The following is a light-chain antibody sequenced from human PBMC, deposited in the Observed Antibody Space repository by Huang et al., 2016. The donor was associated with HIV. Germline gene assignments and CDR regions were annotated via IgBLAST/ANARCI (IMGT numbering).Light chain of an antibody. CDR1: QSVGSN. CDR2: GAA. V-gene: IGKV3D-15*01. Sequence: DIVMTQSPATLSVSPGERATLSCRARQSVGSNLAWYQQKPGQAPRLLIYGAATRATGIPARVSGSGSGTEFTLTISSLQSEDFAVYDCQQYNNWPPLLTFGGGTKVEIK. J-gene: IGKJ4*01. CDR3: QQYNNWPPLLT.